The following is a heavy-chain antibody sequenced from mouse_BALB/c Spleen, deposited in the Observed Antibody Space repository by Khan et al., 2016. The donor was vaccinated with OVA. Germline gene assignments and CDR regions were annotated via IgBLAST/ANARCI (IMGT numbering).Heavy chain of an antibody. Sequence: EVKLLESGGGLVQPGGSLKLSCAASGFDFSRYWMSWVRQAPGKGLEWIGEINPDSSTTNYTPSLKDKFILSRDNAKNTLYLQMSKVRSEDTALYYCVRHGYYGNYDWYFDVWGAGTTVTVSS. V-gene: IGHV4-1*02. CDR3: VRHGYYGNYDWYFDV. J-gene: IGHJ1*01. D-gene: IGHD2-1*01. CDR2: INPDSSTT. CDR1: GFDFSRYW.